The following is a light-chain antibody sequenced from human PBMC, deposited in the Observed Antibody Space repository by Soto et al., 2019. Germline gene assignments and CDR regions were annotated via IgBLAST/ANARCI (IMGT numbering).Light chain of an antibody. Sequence: QAVETQEPSLTVSPGGTVTLTCASSAGAVTSAYYTNWLQQKPGQAPRALIYSTSEKHSWTPARFSGSLLGGKAALTLSAAQPEDEADYYCLLYYGGAQVLFGGGTQLTVL. CDR2: STS. CDR1: AGAVTSAYY. CDR3: LLYYGGAQVL. V-gene: IGLV7-43*01. J-gene: IGLJ7*01.